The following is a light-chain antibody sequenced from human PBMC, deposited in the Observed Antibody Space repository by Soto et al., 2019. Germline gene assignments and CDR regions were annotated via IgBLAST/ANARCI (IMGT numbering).Light chain of an antibody. CDR3: QQSYSTPSIT. V-gene: IGKV1-39*01. CDR2: AAS. J-gene: IGKJ5*01. CDR1: ESISRH. Sequence: DIQMTQSPSSLSAFVGDRVTITCRASESISRHLNWYQQKPGKAPKLLIYAASSLQNGVPSRFSGGGSGTHLTLTISNLQPADFATYYCQQSYSTPSITFGQGTRLEIK.